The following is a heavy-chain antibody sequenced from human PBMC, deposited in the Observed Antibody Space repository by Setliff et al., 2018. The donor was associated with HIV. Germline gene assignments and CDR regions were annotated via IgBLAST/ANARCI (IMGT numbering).Heavy chain of an antibody. CDR3: ERGGQSSGYGIEL. Sequence: PSETLSLTCTVSGGSIRSGSYYWTWIRQPAGKGPEWIGHIYTNGYTNYNPSLKSRVTISVDTSRDQFSLKLNSVTAADTAMYYCERGGQSSGYGIELWGQGTLVTVSS. D-gene: IGHD5-12*01. CDR2: IYTNGYT. J-gene: IGHJ4*02. V-gene: IGHV4-61*09. CDR1: GGSIRSGSYY.